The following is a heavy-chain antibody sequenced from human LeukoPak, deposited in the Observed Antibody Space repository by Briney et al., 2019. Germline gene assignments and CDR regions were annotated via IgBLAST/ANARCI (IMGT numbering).Heavy chain of an antibody. CDR2: IYYTGST. CDR1: GGSISSYY. V-gene: IGHV4-59*01. Sequence: PSETLSLTCTISGGSISSYYWNWIRQPPGKGLEWIGHIYYTGSTNYNPSLKSRVTISVGTSKNQFSLKLSSVTAADTAVYYCARVPNSGWYYFDYWGQGTLVTVSS. CDR3: ARVPNSGWYYFDY. D-gene: IGHD6-19*01. J-gene: IGHJ4*02.